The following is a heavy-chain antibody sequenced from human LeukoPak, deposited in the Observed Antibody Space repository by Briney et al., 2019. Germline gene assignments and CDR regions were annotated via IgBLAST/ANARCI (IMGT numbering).Heavy chain of an antibody. CDR1: GGTFSSYA. J-gene: IGHJ3*02. D-gene: IGHD6-13*01. V-gene: IGHV1-69*04. CDR3: ARGPNSPIASNAFDI. Sequence: SVKVSCKASGGTFSSYAISWVRQAPGQGLEWMGRIIPILGIANYAQKFQGRVTITADKSTSTAYMELSSLRSEDTAVYYCARGPNSPIASNAFDIWGQGTMVTVSS. CDR2: IIPILGIA.